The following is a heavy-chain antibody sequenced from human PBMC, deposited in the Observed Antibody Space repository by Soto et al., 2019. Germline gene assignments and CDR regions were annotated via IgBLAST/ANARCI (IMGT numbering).Heavy chain of an antibody. CDR3: ATVSGNSVNAFDI. CDR1: GGSISSGGYS. CDR2: IYHSGST. Sequence: SETLSLTCAVSGGSISSGGYSWSWIRQPPGNGLEWIGYIYHSGSTYYNPSLKSRVTISVDRSKNQFSLKLSSVTAAVTAVYYCATVSGNSVNAFDIWGQGTMVTVSS. V-gene: IGHV4-30-2*01. J-gene: IGHJ3*02. D-gene: IGHD2-15*01.